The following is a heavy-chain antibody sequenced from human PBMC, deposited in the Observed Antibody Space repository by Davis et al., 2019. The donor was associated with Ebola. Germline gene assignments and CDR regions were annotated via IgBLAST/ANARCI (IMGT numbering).Heavy chain of an antibody. J-gene: IGHJ5*02. D-gene: IGHD3-22*01. CDR1: GGSFSGYY. CDR3: ARDMYYYDSSGYYLNWFDP. CDR2: INHSGST. V-gene: IGHV4-34*01. Sequence: MPSETLSLTCAVYGGSFSGYYWSWIRQPPGKGLEWIGEINHSGSTNYNLSLKSRVTISVDRSKNQFSLKLSSVTAADTAVYYCARDMYYYDSSGYYLNWFDPWGQGTLVTVSS.